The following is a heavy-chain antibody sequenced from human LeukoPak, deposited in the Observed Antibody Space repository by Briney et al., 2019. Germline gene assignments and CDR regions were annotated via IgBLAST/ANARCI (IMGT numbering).Heavy chain of an antibody. J-gene: IGHJ4*02. D-gene: IGHD6-19*01. V-gene: IGHV5-51*01. CDR2: IYPGDSDT. Sequence: GESLRISCKGSGYSFTSYWISWVRQMPGKGLEWMGIIYPGDSDTRYSPSFQGQVTISADKSISTAYLQWSSLKASDTAMYYCARQYSSGWYGRTPYYFDYWGQGTLVTVSS. CDR1: GYSFTSYW. CDR3: ARQYSSGWYGRTPYYFDY.